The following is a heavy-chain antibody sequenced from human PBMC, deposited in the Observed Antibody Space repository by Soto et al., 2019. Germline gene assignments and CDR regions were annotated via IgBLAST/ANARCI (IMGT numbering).Heavy chain of an antibody. Sequence: QTGGSLRLSCAASGFTFSSYRKNWVRQAPGKGLEWVANIKQDGTEKNYVDSVKGRFTISRDNARNSLYLQMDSLRAEDTAVYFCARGDTPMITGMDSFDVWGQGTMVTVSS. J-gene: IGHJ3*01. CDR1: GFTFSSYR. V-gene: IGHV3-7*01. D-gene: IGHD5-18*01. CDR3: ARGDTPMITGMDSFDV. CDR2: IKQDGTEK.